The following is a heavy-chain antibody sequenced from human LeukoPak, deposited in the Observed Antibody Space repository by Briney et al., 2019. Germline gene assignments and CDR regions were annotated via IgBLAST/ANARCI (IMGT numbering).Heavy chain of an antibody. Sequence: GESLKISCNASGYDFVDRWIGSVRQTPGKGLEWMGIIYPDDSDTKNSPSFEGQVTVSVDKSTNTAYLRWSSLKASDTAVYYCARPPLDISDTILWGPVDAFDIWGQGTTVTVSS. V-gene: IGHV5-51*01. CDR2: IYPDDSDT. D-gene: IGHD3-9*01. CDR1: GYDFVDRW. CDR3: ARPPLDISDTILWGPVDAFDI. J-gene: IGHJ3*02.